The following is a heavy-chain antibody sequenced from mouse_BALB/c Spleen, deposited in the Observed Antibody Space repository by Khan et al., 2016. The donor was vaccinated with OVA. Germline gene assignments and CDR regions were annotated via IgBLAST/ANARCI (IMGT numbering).Heavy chain of an antibody. CDR1: GYSFTSYW. CDR3: ARGNTASYWYFDV. Sequence: QVRLQQSGAELVRPGASVKLSCKASGYSFTSYWMNWVKQGPGQGPEWIGIIHPSDSETRLNQKFKDKATLTVDKSSSTAYMQLSSPTSEDSVVYYCARGNTASYWYFDVWGAGTTVTVSS. D-gene: IGHD1-2*01. J-gene: IGHJ1*01. V-gene: IGHV1-61*01. CDR2: IHPSDSET.